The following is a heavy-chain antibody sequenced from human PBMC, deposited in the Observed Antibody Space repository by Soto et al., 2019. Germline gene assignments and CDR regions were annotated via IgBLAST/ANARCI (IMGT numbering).Heavy chain of an antibody. CDR3: ARGAFWSNEYYYGMDV. V-gene: IGHV1-69*06. CDR1: GGTFSSYA. J-gene: IGHJ6*02. Sequence: QVQLVQSGAEVKKPGSSVKVSCKASGGTFSSYAISWVRQAPGQVLEWMGGIITIFGPANYAQKFQGRVTITADKSTSTAYMELSSLRSEDTDVYYCARGAFWSNEYYYGMDVWGQGTTVTVSS. CDR2: IITIFGPA. D-gene: IGHD3-3*01.